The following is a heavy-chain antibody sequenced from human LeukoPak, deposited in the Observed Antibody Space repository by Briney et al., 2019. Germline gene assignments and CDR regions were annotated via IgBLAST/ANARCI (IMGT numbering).Heavy chain of an antibody. CDR3: AKDSTYGPFYFDY. CDR2: ISGSGGSA. D-gene: IGHD4-17*01. J-gene: IGHJ4*02. V-gene: IGHV3-23*01. CDR1: GFTFFTYS. Sequence: PGGSLRLSCAASGFTFFTYSMNWVRQAPGKGLEWVSAISGSGGSAYYADSVKGRFTISRDNSKNTLYLQMNSLRAEDTAVYYCAKDSTYGPFYFDYWGQGTLVTVSS.